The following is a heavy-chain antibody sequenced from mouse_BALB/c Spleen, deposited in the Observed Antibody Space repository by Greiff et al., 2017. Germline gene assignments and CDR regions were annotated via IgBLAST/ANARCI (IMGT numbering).Heavy chain of an antibody. J-gene: IGHJ4*01. CDR2: INSNGGST. V-gene: IGHV5-6-3*01. CDR1: GFTFSSYG. D-gene: IGHD2-1*01. Sequence: EVKLMESGGGLVQPGGSLKLSCAASGFTFSSYGMSWVRQTPDKRLELVATINSNGGSTYYPDSVKGRFTISRDNAKNTLYLQMSSLKSEDTAMYYCATYGNYEGAMDYWGQGTSVTVSA. CDR3: ATYGNYEGAMDY.